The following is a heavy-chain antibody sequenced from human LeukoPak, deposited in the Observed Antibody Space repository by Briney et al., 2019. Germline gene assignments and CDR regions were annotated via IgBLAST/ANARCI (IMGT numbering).Heavy chain of an antibody. CDR1: GFTFSTYS. D-gene: IGHD3-22*01. J-gene: IGHJ4*02. CDR2: ISGSSSYI. V-gene: IGHV3-21*01. CDR3: ARDPPYYDSSGYYYDY. Sequence: GGSLRLSCAASGFTFSTYSMSWVRQAPGKGLEWVSSISGSSSYIYYADSVKGRFTISRDNAKNSLYLQMNSLRAEDTAVYYCARDPPYYDSSGYYYDYWGQGTLVTVSS.